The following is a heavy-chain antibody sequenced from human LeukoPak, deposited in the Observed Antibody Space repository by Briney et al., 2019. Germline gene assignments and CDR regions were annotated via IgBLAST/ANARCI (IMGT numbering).Heavy chain of an antibody. CDR2: IGGSGGGT. J-gene: IGHJ4*02. CDR3: AKHIAVAGEFDY. Sequence: GGSLRLSCEASGLTFNNYAMHWVRQSSGKGLEWVSGIGGSGGGTYYADSVKGRFTISRDTSKDTVYLQMDSLRAEDTAIYYCAKHIAVAGEFDYWGQGTLVTVSS. CDR1: GLTFNNYA. V-gene: IGHV3-23*01. D-gene: IGHD6-19*01.